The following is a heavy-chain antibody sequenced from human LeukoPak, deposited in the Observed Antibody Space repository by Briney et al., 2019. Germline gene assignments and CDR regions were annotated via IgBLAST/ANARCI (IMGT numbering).Heavy chain of an antibody. CDR3: ARGLKTATKSGYCSGGSCRTHYYGMDV. V-gene: IGHV4-34*01. Sequence: SETLSLTCAVYGGSFSGYCWSWIRQPPGKGLEWIREINHSGSTNYNPSLKSRVTISVDTSKNQFSLKLSSVTAAYTAVYYCARGLKTATKSGYCSGGSCRTHYYGMDVWGKGTTVTVSS. CDR1: GGSFSGYC. D-gene: IGHD2-15*01. CDR2: INHSGST. J-gene: IGHJ6*04.